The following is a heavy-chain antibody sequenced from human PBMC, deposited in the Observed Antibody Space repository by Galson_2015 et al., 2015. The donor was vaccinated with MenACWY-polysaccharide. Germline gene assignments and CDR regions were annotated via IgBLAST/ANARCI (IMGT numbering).Heavy chain of an antibody. J-gene: IGHJ3*01. CDR1: GFTFDNYA. D-gene: IGHD3-9*01. V-gene: IGHV3-9*01. Sequence: SLRLSCAASGFTFDNYAMHWVRLAPGEGLEWVAGISWNSLNIDYADSVRGRFTISRDNAKNSLYLLMSSLRVEDTALYYCTRNTRYFDWFDPFGFWGQGTMVTVSS. CDR3: TRNTRYFDWFDPFGF. CDR2: ISWNSLNI.